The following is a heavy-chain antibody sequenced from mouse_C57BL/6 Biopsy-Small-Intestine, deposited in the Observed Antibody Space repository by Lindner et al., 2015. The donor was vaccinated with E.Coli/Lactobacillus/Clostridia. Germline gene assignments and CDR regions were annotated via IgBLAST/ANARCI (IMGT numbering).Heavy chain of an antibody. CDR1: GYTFTSYG. Sequence: VQLRESGAELARPGASVKLSCKASGYTFTSYGISWVKQRTGQGLEWIGEIYPRSGNTYYNEKFKGKATLTADKSPSTAYMELRSLTSEDSAVYSCARGDVTTVVADWYFDVWGTGTTVTVSS. CDR2: IYPRSGNT. CDR3: ARGDVTTVVADWYFDV. D-gene: IGHD1-1*01. V-gene: IGHV1-81*01. J-gene: IGHJ1*03.